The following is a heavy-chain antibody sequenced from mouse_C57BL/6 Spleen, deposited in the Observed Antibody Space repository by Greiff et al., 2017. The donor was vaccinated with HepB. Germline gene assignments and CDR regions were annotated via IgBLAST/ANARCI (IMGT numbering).Heavy chain of an antibody. CDR2: IYPGDGDI. D-gene: IGHD1-1*01. Sequence: VQLQQSGPELVKPGASVKISCKASGYAFSSSWMNWVKQRPGKGLEWIGRIYPGDGDINYNGKFKGKATLTADKSSSTAYMQLSSLTSEDSAVYFCARSTLYYYGSSYWYFDVWGTGTTVTVSS. CDR1: GYAFSSSW. CDR3: ARSTLYYYGSSYWYFDV. J-gene: IGHJ1*03. V-gene: IGHV1-82*01.